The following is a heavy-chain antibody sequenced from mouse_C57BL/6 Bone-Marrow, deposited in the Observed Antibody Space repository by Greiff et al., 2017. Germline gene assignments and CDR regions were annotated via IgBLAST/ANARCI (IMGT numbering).Heavy chain of an antibody. J-gene: IGHJ2*01. CDR1: GYTFTSYW. Sequence: QVHVKQSGAELVKPGASVKMSCKASGYTFTSYWITWVKQRPGQGLEWIGDIYPGSGSTNYNEKFKSKATLTVDTSSSTAYMQLSSLTSEDSAVYYCASMVSAYYFDYWGQGTTLTVSS. D-gene: IGHD2-2*01. V-gene: IGHV1-55*01. CDR2: IYPGSGST. CDR3: ASMVSAYYFDY.